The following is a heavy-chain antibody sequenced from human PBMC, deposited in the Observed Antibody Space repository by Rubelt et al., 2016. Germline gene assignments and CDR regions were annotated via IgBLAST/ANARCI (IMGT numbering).Heavy chain of an antibody. CDR2: INAGNGNT. J-gene: IGHJ4*02. Sequence: QVQLVQSGAEVKKPGASVKVSCKAAGYSFTTYSIHWVRQAPGQRLEWMGWINAGNGNTKYSQKFQGRVTSTRDTSAITAYMELSSLRSEDTAIYYCATGYSSGWYVAYWGQGTLVTVSS. D-gene: IGHD6-19*01. CDR1: GYSFTTYS. CDR3: ATGYSSGWYVAY. V-gene: IGHV1-3*01.